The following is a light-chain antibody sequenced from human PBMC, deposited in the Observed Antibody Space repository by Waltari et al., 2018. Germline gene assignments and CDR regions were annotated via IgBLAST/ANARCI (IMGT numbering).Light chain of an antibody. Sequence: DIVLTQSPATLSLSPGDTATLSCRASKSVGNYLAWYQQKPGQPPRLLIYDASNRATGVPARFRGSGSGTDFTLTISSLEAEDFAVYYCQQRSNWTPHTFGQGARLEIK. CDR2: DAS. J-gene: IGKJ2*01. V-gene: IGKV3-11*01. CDR1: KSVGNY. CDR3: QQRSNWTPHT.